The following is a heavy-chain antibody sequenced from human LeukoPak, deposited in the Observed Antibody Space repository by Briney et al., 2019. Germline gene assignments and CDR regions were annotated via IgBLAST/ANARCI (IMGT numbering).Heavy chain of an antibody. D-gene: IGHD6-19*01. V-gene: IGHV3-30*18. Sequence: GGSLRLSCAASGFTFSNSGMHWVRQAPGKGLEWVAVISYDGSNKYYADSVKGRFTISRDNSKNTLYLQMNSLRAEDTAVYYCAKEYSSGWYAYYFDYWGQGTLVTVSS. J-gene: IGHJ4*02. CDR2: ISYDGSNK. CDR3: AKEYSSGWYAYYFDY. CDR1: GFTFSNSG.